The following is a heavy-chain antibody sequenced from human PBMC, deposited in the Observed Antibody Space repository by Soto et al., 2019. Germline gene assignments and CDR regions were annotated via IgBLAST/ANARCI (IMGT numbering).Heavy chain of an antibody. D-gene: IGHD2-8*01. J-gene: IGHJ4*02. V-gene: IGHV4-30-2*01. Sequence: TLSLTCAVSGCSISRGGYSWSWILQPPGKGLEWIGYIYHSGSTYYNPSLKSRVTISVDRSKNQFSLKLSSVTAADTAVYYCATGEGYCTNGVCYTGLVDYWGQGTLVTVSS. CDR3: ATGEGYCTNGVCYTGLVDY. CDR1: GCSISRGGYS. CDR2: IYHSGST.